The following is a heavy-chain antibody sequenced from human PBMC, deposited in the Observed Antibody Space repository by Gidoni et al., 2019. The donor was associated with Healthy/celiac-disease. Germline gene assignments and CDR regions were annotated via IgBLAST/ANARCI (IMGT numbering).Heavy chain of an antibody. CDR3: AILHRPDIVVVVAATLPDY. Sequence: QLVASGGGVVQPGGSLRLSCAASGFTFSSYGMHWVRQAPGKGLEWVAFIRYDGSNKYYADSVKGRFTISRDNSKNTLYLQMNSLRAEDTAVYYCAILHRPDIVVVVAATLPDYWGQGTLVTVSS. CDR2: IRYDGSNK. CDR1: GFTFSSYG. D-gene: IGHD2-15*01. J-gene: IGHJ4*02. V-gene: IGHV3-30*02.